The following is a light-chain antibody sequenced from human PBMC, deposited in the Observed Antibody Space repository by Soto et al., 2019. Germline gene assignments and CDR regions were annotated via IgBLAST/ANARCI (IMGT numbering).Light chain of an antibody. CDR1: QTITPY. Sequence: DIQMTQSPSSLSASVGDRVTITCRASQTITPYLNWYQHKPGKAPKLLIYAAISLQSGVPSRLSGSGSGTDFTLTISSLQTEEFSTYYCQQTYSTPHTFGQGTKVEIK. CDR2: AAI. V-gene: IGKV1-39*01. CDR3: QQTYSTPHT. J-gene: IGKJ2*01.